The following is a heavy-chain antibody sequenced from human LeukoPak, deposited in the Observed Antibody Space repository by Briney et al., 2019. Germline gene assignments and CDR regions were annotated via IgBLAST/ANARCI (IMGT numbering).Heavy chain of an antibody. J-gene: IGHJ3*02. CDR3: ARDGGYGGSPQGGFDI. V-gene: IGHV4-30-2*01. CDR1: GGSISSGGYY. CDR2: IYHSGST. Sequence: SETLSLTCTVSGGSISSGGYYWSWIRQPPGKGLEWIGYIYHSGSTYYNPSLKSRVTISVDRSKNQFSLKLSSVTAADTAVYYCARDGGYGGSPQGGFDIWGQGTMVTVSS. D-gene: IGHD4-23*01.